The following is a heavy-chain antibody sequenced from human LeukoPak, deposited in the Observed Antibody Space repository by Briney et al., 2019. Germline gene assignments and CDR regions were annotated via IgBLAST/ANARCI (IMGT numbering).Heavy chain of an antibody. D-gene: IGHD1-26*01. CDR2: IYYSGST. CDR3: TGCGRIRCSLDSIDF. Sequence: SETLSLTCTVSGGSISSYYWSWIRQPPGKGLEWIGYIYYSGSTNYNPSLKSRVTISVDTSKNQFSLKLSSVTAADTAVYYCTGCGRIRCSLDSIDFWGQGTLVTVSS. J-gene: IGHJ4*02. V-gene: IGHV4-59*01. CDR1: GGSISSYY.